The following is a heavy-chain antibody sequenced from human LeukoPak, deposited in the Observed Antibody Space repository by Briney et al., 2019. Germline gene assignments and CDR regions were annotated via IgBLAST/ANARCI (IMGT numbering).Heavy chain of an antibody. D-gene: IGHD2-2*02. CDR2: IYYSGST. V-gene: IGHV4-39*01. CDR1: GGSISSSSYY. Sequence: SETLSLTCTVSGGSISSSSYYWGWNRQPPGKGLEWIGSIYYSGSTYYNPSLKSRVTISVDTSKNQFSLKLSSVTAADTAVYYCARGPYCSSTSCYTGVDYWGQGTLVTVSS. CDR3: ARGPYCSSTSCYTGVDY. J-gene: IGHJ4*02.